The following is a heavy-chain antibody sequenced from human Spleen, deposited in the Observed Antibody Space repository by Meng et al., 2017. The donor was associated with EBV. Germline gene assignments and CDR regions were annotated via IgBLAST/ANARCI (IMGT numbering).Heavy chain of an antibody. J-gene: IGHJ4*02. CDR1: GGSISSYG. D-gene: IGHD3-3*01. V-gene: IGHV1-69*06. CDR3: AIGITFFGVVRN. CDR2: IFSMFGTT. Sequence: QVNLVQAGDEVKKLGXSVRVSCKASGGSISSYGVSWLRQAPGQGLEWMAGIFSMFGTTNNTQKFKGRVTVTADRSTNTAYMELSSLRSEDTAVYYCAIGITFFGVVRNWGQGTLGTVAS.